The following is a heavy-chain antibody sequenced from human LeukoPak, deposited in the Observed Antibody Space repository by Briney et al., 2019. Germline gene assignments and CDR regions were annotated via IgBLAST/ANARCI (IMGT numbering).Heavy chain of an antibody. J-gene: IGHJ4*02. CDR3: ARRPASRLTFDY. Sequence: SETLSLTCTVSGGSISSYYWSWIRQPPGKGLEWIGYMYYNGHSNYNPSLKRRVTMSLDTSKNQFSLKLNSVTAADTAVYYCARRPASRLTFDYWGQGTLVTVSS. CDR1: GGSISSYY. CDR2: MYYNGHS. V-gene: IGHV4-59*13. D-gene: IGHD2-2*01.